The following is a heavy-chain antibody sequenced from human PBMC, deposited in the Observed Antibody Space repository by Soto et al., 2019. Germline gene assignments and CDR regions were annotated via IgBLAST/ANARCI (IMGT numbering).Heavy chain of an antibody. CDR3: AKIISVVPSYYYDSSGYYLRRYYYYGMDV. Sequence: GGSLRLSCAASGFTFSSYAMSWVRQAPGKGLEWVSAISGSGGSTYYADSVKGRFTISRDNTKNTLYLQMNSLRAEDTAVYYCAKIISVVPSYYYDSSGYYLRRYYYYGMDVWGQGTTVTVSS. D-gene: IGHD3-22*01. CDR2: ISGSGGST. V-gene: IGHV3-23*01. CDR1: GFTFSSYA. J-gene: IGHJ6*02.